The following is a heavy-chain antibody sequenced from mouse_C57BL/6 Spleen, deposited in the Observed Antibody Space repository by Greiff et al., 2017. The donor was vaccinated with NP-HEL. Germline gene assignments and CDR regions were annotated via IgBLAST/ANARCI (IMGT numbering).Heavy chain of an antibody. CDR3: ARQGSIVTTPYGYFDV. J-gene: IGHJ1*03. CDR1: EYEFPSHD. V-gene: IGHV5-2*01. CDR2: INSDGGST. Sequence: DVKLVESGGGLVQPGESLKLSCESNEYEFPSHDMSWVRKTPEKRLELVAAINSDGGSTYYPATMERRFIIARDNTKKTRYLHMSSLRSEYTALYYCARQGSIVTTPYGYFDVWGTGTTLTVSS. D-gene: IGHD2-5*01.